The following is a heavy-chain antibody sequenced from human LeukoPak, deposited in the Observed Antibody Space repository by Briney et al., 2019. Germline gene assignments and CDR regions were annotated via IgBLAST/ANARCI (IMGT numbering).Heavy chain of an antibody. CDR3: ARDVVAAVGSFDY. V-gene: IGHV4-4*07. CDR1: GDSINSFY. J-gene: IGHJ4*02. CDR2: IYTSGST. Sequence: KPSETLSLTCTVSGDSINSFYWSWIRQPAGKGLEWIGRIYTSGSTNYSPSLKSRVTMSVDTSKNQFSLKLSSVTAADPAVYYCARDVVAAVGSFDYWGQGTQVTVSS. D-gene: IGHD2-2*01.